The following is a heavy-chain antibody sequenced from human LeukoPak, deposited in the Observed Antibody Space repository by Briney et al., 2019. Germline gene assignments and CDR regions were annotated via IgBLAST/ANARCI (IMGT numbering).Heavy chain of an antibody. Sequence: PGGSLRLSCAASGFTFSSYAMSWVRQAPGKGLEWVSAISGSGGSTYYADSVKGRFTISRDNSKNTLYLQMNSLRAEDTAVYYCAPSPLRHCSSTSCYVGSLNWFDPWGQGTLVTVSS. CDR3: APSPLRHCSSTSCYVGSLNWFDP. V-gene: IGHV3-23*01. J-gene: IGHJ5*02. CDR1: GFTFSSYA. D-gene: IGHD2-2*01. CDR2: ISGSGGST.